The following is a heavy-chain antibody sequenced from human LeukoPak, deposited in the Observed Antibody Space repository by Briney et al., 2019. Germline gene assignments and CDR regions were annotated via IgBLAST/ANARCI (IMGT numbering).Heavy chain of an antibody. CDR1: GFTFSSYG. CDR3: AKDGVAAIYYFDY. D-gene: IGHD1-26*01. Sequence: PGGSLRLSCAASGFTFSSYGMHWVRQAPGKGLEWVAVISYDGSNKYYADSVKGRFTISRDNSKNTLYLQMNSLRAEDTAVYYCAKDGVAAIYYFDYWGQGTLVTVSS. CDR2: ISYDGSNK. V-gene: IGHV3-30*18. J-gene: IGHJ4*02.